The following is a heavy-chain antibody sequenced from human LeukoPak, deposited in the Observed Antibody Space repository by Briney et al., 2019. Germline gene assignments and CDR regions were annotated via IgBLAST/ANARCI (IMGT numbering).Heavy chain of an antibody. CDR2: INSDVSST. V-gene: IGHV3-74*01. D-gene: IGHD6-6*01. CDR1: GFTFSSYW. CDR3: ARLRGIAARVGLDY. Sequence: GGSLRLSCAASGFTFSSYWMHWVRHAPRKGLVWVSRINSDVSSTSYADSVKGRFTISRDNAKNTLYLQMNSLRAEDTAVYYCARLRGIAARVGLDYWGQGTLVTVSS. J-gene: IGHJ4*02.